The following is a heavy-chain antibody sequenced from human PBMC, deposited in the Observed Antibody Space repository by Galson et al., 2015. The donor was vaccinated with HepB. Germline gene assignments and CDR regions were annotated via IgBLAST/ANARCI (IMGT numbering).Heavy chain of an antibody. Sequence: SLRLSCAASGFTFSSYAMSWVRQAPGKGLEWVSAISGSGGSTYYADSVKGRFTISRDNSKNTLYLQMNSLRAEDTAVYYCAKAPGSGWAPFDYWGQGTLVTVSS. CDR3: AKAPGSGWAPFDY. J-gene: IGHJ4*02. CDR2: ISGSGGST. V-gene: IGHV3-23*01. D-gene: IGHD6-19*01. CDR1: GFTFSSYA.